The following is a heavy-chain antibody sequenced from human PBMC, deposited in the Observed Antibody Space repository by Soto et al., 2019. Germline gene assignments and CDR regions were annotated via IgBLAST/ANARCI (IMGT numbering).Heavy chain of an antibody. Sequence: QVQLVQSGAEVERPGASLKVSCKASGYTFTAFAMHWVRQAPGQRPELMGWINTCNDYTKYSQKFQGKITITRDTPASTLYMELSSLTSEDTAVYYCARDTCTKGVCGMDVWGRGTTVTVSS. CDR1: GYTFTAFA. CDR3: ARDTCTKGVCGMDV. CDR2: INTCNDYT. V-gene: IGHV1-3*04. J-gene: IGHJ6*02. D-gene: IGHD2-8*01.